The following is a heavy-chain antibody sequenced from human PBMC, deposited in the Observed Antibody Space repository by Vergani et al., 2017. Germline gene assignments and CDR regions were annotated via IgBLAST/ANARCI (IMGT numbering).Heavy chain of an antibody. J-gene: IGHJ6*03. Sequence: QLQLQESGPGLVKPSETLSLTCTVSGGSISSSSYYWGWIRQPPGKGLEWIGSIYYSGSTYYNPSLKSRVTISVDTSKNQFSLKLSSVTAADTAVYYCARGXRNYYDSSAYYMDVWGKGP. CDR1: GGSISSSSYY. D-gene: IGHD3-22*01. V-gene: IGHV4-39*07. CDR2: IYYSGST. CDR3: ARGXRNYYDSSAYYMDV.